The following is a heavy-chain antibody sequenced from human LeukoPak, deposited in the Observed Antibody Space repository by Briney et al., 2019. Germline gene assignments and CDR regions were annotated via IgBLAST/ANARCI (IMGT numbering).Heavy chain of an antibody. J-gene: IGHJ4*02. CDR3: ARCRSGGRAYYFDY. CDR2: IYYSGST. D-gene: IGHD2-15*01. V-gene: IGHV4-31*03. CDR1: GGSISSGGYY. Sequence: SETLSLTCTVSGGSISSGGYYWSWIRQHPGKGLEWIGYIYYSGSTYYNPSLKSRVTISVDTSKNQFSLKLSSVTAADTAVYYCARCRSGGRAYYFDYWGQGTQVTVSS.